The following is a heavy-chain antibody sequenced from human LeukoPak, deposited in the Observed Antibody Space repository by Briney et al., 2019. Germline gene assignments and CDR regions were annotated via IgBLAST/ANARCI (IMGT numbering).Heavy chain of an antibody. CDR1: GGSFSGYY. Sequence: SETLPLTCAVYGGSFSGYYWSWIRQPPGKGLEWIGEINHSGSTNYNPSLKSRATISVDTSKNQFSLKLSSVTAADTAVYYCARDRSSRLWFDPWGQGTLVTVSS. V-gene: IGHV4-34*01. CDR3: ARDRSSRLWFDP. D-gene: IGHD6-13*01. J-gene: IGHJ5*02. CDR2: INHSGST.